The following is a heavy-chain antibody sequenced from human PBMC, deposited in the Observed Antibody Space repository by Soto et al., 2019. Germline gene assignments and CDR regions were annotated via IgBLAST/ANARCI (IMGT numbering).Heavy chain of an antibody. V-gene: IGHV1-24*01. D-gene: IGHD3-16*02. J-gene: IGHJ4*02. CDR1: GYTLTELS. Sequence: ASVKVSCKVSGYTLTELSMHWVRQAPGKGLEWMGGFDPEDGETIYAQKVQGRVTMTDDTYKDKAYMELSSLRSEDTAVYYCETGLNYDYIWGSYPFDYWGQGTLVTVSS. CDR2: FDPEDGET. CDR3: ETGLNYDYIWGSYPFDY.